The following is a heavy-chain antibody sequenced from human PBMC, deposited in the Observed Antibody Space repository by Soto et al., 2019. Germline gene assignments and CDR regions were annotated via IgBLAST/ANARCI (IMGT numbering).Heavy chain of an antibody. CDR3: ARDRVAVAGTDPGYYYYYGMDV. CDR1: GYTFTSYY. J-gene: IGHJ6*02. Sequence: GASVKVSCKASGYTFTSYYMHWVRQAPGQGLEWMGIINPSGGSTSYAQKFQGRVTMTRDTSTSTVYMELSSLRSEDTAVYYCARDRVAVAGTDPGYYYYYGMDVWGQGTTVTVSS. CDR2: INPSGGST. V-gene: IGHV1-46*01. D-gene: IGHD6-19*01.